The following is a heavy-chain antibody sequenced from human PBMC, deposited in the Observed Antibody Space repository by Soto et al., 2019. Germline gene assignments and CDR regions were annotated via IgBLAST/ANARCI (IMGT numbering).Heavy chain of an antibody. CDR1: GFTFSSYA. CDR3: ARGTNYGGNSDGGY. J-gene: IGHJ4*02. CDR2: ISYDGSNK. Sequence: PGGSLRLSCAASGFTFSSYAMHWVRQAPGKGLEWVAVISYDGSNKYYADSVKGRFTISRDNSKNTLYVQMNSRRAEDTAVYYFARGTNYGGNSDGGYWGQGTLVTVSS. V-gene: IGHV3-30-3*01. D-gene: IGHD4-17*01.